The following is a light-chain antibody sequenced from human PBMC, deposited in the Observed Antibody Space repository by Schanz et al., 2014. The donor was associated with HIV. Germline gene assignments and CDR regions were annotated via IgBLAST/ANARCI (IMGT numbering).Light chain of an antibody. CDR2: EVS. Sequence: QSALTQPPSASGSPGQSVTISCTGTRSDIGNHDFVSWYQHHPDKAPKLIIYEVSKRPSGVPARFSGSKSGNTASLTVSGLQAEDEADYYCSSYSSEGSPYVIGTGTKLTVL. V-gene: IGLV2-8*01. CDR3: SSYSSEGSPYV. CDR1: RSDIGNHDF. J-gene: IGLJ1*01.